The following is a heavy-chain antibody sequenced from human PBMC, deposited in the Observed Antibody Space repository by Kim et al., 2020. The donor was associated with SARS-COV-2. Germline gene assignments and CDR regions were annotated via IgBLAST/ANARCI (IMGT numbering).Heavy chain of an antibody. CDR1: GGSISSSNW. D-gene: IGHD5-12*01. CDR2: IYHSGST. Sequence: SETLSLTCAVSGGSISSSNWWSWVRQPPGKGLEWIGEIYHSGSTNYNPSLKSRVTISVDKSKNQFSLKLSSVTAADTAVYYCAREVRRDGYNLDYWGQGTLVTVSS. V-gene: IGHV4-4*02. J-gene: IGHJ4*02. CDR3: AREVRRDGYNLDY.